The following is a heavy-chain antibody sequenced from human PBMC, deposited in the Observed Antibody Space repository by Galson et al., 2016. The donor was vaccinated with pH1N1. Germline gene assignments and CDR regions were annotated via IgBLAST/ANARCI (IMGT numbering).Heavy chain of an antibody. CDR3: AKWGGRNAFEI. CDR1: GGTFNSDS. D-gene: IGHD3-16*01. Sequence: SVKVSCKASGGTFNSDSINWVRQAPGQGLEWMGGIIPLSDAAKYPQKFQGRVTITTDRSARTTYMEMSSLRYEDTAVYFCAKWGGRNAFEIWGQGTMNTVSS. V-gene: IGHV1-69*05. CDR2: IIPLSDAA. J-gene: IGHJ3*02.